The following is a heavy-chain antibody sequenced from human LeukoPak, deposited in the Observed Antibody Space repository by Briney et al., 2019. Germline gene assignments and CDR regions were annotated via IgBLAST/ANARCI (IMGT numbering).Heavy chain of an antibody. CDR2: IIPIFGTA. CDR1: GGTFSSYA. V-gene: IGHV1-69*05. Sequence: ASVKVSCKASGGTFSSYAISWVRQAPGQGLEWMGRIIPIFGTANYAQKFQGRVTITTDESTSTAYMELSSLRSEDTAVYYCARDYYGGNIPLDYWGQGTLVTVSS. CDR3: ARDYYGGNIPLDY. D-gene: IGHD4-23*01. J-gene: IGHJ4*02.